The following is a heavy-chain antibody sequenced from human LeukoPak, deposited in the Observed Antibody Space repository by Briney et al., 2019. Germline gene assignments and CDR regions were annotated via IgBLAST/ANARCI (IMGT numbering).Heavy chain of an antibody. J-gene: IGHJ4*02. V-gene: IGHV3-49*04. CDR1: GFTFGDYA. Sequence: HPGGSLRLSCTASGFTFGDYAMSWVRQAPGKGLEWVGFIRSKAYGGTTEYAASVKGRFTISRDDSKSIAYLQMNSLKTEDTAVYYCTTGRRVTTYYFDYWGQGTLVTVSS. CDR3: TTGRRVTTYYFDY. CDR2: IRSKAYGGTT. D-gene: IGHD4-17*01.